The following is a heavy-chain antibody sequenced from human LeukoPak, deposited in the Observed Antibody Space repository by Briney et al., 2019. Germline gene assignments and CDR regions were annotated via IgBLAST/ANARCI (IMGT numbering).Heavy chain of an antibody. CDR3: AREAYDSSLY. D-gene: IGHD3-22*01. CDR2: ITSSGSTI. J-gene: IGHJ4*02. CDR1: GFTFSSYE. V-gene: IGHV3-48*03. Sequence: GGSLRLSCAASGFTFSSYEMNWFRQAPGKGLEWVSYITSSGSTIYYADSVKGRFTISRENAKNSLYLQMNSLRAEDTAVYYCAREAYDSSLYWGQGTLVTVSS.